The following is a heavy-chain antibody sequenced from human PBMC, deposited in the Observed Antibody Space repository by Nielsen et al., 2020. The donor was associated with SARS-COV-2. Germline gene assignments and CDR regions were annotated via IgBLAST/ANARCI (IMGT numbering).Heavy chain of an antibody. Sequence: GESLKISCKGSGYSFTSNWITWVRQVPGKGLEWVGRIDPSDSYTNYSPSFQGHVTISVDRAISTAFLQWSSLRASDSAMYYCARPAGGTYQNPDSWGQGTLVTATS. D-gene: IGHD1-26*01. CDR2: IDPSDSYT. J-gene: IGHJ4*02. CDR3: ARPAGGTYQNPDS. CDR1: GYSFTSNW. V-gene: IGHV5-10-1*01.